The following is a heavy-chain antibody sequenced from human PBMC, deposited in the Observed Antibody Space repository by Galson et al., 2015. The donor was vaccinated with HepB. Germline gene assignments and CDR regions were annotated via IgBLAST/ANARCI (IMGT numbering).Heavy chain of an antibody. V-gene: IGHV1-24*01. J-gene: IGHJ4*02. CDR3: ATQPPSDIAVAGTLDY. CDR1: GYTLTELS. D-gene: IGHD6-19*01. Sequence: SVKVSCKVSGYTLTELSMHWVRQAPGKGLEWMGGFDPEDGETIYAQKFQGRVTMTEDTSTDTAYMELSSLRSEDTAVYYCATQPPSDIAVAGTLDYWGQGTLVTVSS. CDR2: FDPEDGET.